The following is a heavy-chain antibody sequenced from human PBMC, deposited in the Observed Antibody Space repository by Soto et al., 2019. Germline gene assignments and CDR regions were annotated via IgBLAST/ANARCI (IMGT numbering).Heavy chain of an antibody. D-gene: IGHD3-22*01. Sequence: PGGSLRLSCAASGFTFSDYYMSWIRQAPGKGLEWLSYISSSATYAIYADSVKGRFTLSRDNAKNSLYLQMNSLRAEATAVYYCATNDSIGYLGTWGQGTLVGVSS. CDR3: ATNDSIGYLGT. J-gene: IGHJ5*02. CDR2: ISSSATYA. CDR1: GFTFSDYY. V-gene: IGHV3-11*06.